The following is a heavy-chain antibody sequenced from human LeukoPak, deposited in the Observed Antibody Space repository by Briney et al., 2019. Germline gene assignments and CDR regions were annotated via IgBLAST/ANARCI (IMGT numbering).Heavy chain of an antibody. D-gene: IGHD5-12*01. V-gene: IGHV1-69*05. CDR2: IIPIFGTA. CDR1: GGTFSSYA. CDR3: ARSSGPLGWPSGSYYDY. Sequence: ASVKVSCKASGGTFSSYAISWVRQAPRQGLELMGRIIPIFGTANYAQKFQGRVTITTDESTSTAYMELSSLRSEDMAVYYCARSSGPLGWPSGSYYDYWGQGTLVTVSS. J-gene: IGHJ4*02.